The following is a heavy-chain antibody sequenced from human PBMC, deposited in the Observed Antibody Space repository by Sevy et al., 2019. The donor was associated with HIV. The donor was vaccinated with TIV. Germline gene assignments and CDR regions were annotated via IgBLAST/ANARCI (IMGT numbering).Heavy chain of an antibody. CDR3: AKDIAPGDDSSGYYPNGQDY. CDR2: ISYDGSNK. V-gene: IGHV3-30*18. CDR1: GFTFSSYG. J-gene: IGHJ4*02. Sequence: GGSLRLSCAASGFTFSSYGMHWVRQAPGKGLEWVAVISYDGSNKYSADSVKGRFTISRDNSKNTLYLQMNSLRAEDTAVYYCAKDIAPGDDSSGYYPNGQDYWGQGTLVTVSS. D-gene: IGHD3-22*01.